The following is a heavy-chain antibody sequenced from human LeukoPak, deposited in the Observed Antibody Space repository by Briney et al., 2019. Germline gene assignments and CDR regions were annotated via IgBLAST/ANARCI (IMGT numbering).Heavy chain of an antibody. D-gene: IGHD3-10*02. CDR2: IYYTGRT. Sequence: SETLSLTCTVSGGSISSSSYYWGWIRQPPGRGLEWIVSIYYTGRTSYTPSLNSRLPISVATSKTQFSLKLSSVTAADTAVYYCALALFGELSYWGQGTLVTVSS. CDR1: GGSISSSSYY. J-gene: IGHJ4*02. CDR3: ALALFGELSY. V-gene: IGHV4-39*01.